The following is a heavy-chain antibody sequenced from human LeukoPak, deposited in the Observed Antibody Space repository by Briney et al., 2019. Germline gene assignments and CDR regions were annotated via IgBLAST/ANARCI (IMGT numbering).Heavy chain of an antibody. CDR1: GASISSGSYY. D-gene: IGHD6-13*01. CDR2: IYTSGST. J-gene: IGHJ3*02. V-gene: IGHV4-61*02. CDR3: ATKGGTYIAAAGTAAFDI. Sequence: SETLSLTCTVSGASISSGSYYWSWIRQPAGKGLEWIGRIYTSGSTNYNPSLKSRVTISVDTSKNQLSLKLSSVTAADTAVYYCATKGGTYIAAAGTAAFDIWGQGTMVTVSS.